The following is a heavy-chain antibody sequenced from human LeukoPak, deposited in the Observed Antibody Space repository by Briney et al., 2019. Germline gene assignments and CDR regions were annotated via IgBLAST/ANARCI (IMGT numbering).Heavy chain of an antibody. D-gene: IGHD5-24*01. Sequence: GGSLRLSCVGSGFSFRSHWVNWVRQSPGKGPEWVANIKPDGSDKYYVDSARGRFTVSRDNAKNSAFLQMNSLRAEDTAIYYCATISAQTFDIWGQGTLVSVSS. CDR3: ATISAQTFDI. CDR2: IKPDGSDK. V-gene: IGHV3-7*01. CDR1: GFSFRSHW. J-gene: IGHJ3*02.